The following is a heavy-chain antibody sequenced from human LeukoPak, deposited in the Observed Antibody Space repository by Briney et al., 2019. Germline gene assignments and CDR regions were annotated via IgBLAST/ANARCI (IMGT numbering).Heavy chain of an antibody. CDR2: IYYSGST. V-gene: IGHV4-31*03. Sequence: SETLSLTCTVSGGSISSGGYYWSWIRQHPGKGLEWIGYIYYSGSTYYNPSLKSRVTISVDTSKNQFSLKLSSVTAADTAVYYCARDQPRRVKVVAARTGLAVWGQGTLVTVSS. CDR1: GGSISSGGYY. CDR3: ARDQPRRVKVVAARTGLAV. J-gene: IGHJ4*02. D-gene: IGHD2-15*01.